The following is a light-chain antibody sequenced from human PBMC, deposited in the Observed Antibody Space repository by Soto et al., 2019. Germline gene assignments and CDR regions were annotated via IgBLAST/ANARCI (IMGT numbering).Light chain of an antibody. CDR2: GAS. CDR1: QSVRSN. V-gene: IGKV3-15*01. J-gene: IGKJ1*01. Sequence: EIEMTQSPATLSVSPWEGAILSCRASQSVRSNLAWYQQKPGQAPRLLVYGASTRATGVPARFSGGGSGSEFTLAISSLQSEDFAIYYCQQYNNWPRTFGQGTKVDIK. CDR3: QQYNNWPRT.